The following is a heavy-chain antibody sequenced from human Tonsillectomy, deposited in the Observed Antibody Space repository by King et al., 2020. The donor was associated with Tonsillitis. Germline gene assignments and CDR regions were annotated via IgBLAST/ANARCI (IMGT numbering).Heavy chain of an antibody. D-gene: IGHD2/OR15-2a*01. CDR2: IYTSGST. J-gene: IGHJ5*02. CDR3: AREHLPTIYTNWFDP. CDR1: GGSISSYY. Sequence: QLQESGPGLVKPSETLSLTCTVSGGSISSYYWSWIRQPAGKGLEWIGRIYTSGSTNYNPPLKSRVTMSVDTSKNQFSLKLSSVTAADTAVYYCAREHLPTIYTNWFDPWGQGTLVTVSS. V-gene: IGHV4-4*07.